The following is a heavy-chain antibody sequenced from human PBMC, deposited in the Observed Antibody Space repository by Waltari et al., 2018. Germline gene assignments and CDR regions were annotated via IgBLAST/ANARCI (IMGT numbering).Heavy chain of an antibody. J-gene: IGHJ4*02. V-gene: IGHV1-69-2*01. CDR1: GYTFTDYY. Sequence: ATVKISCKASGYTFTDYYMHWVQQAPGKGLEWMGRVDPEDGETLYAEKFQDRVTIPSDTATDTAYMERNSLRSEDTAVYYCATDATTWGGVDYWGQGTLVTVSS. D-gene: IGHD4-4*01. CDR3: ATDATTWGGVDY. CDR2: VDPEDGET.